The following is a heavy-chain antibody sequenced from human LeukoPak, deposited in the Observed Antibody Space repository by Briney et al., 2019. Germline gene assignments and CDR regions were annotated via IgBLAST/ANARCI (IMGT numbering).Heavy chain of an antibody. Sequence: GGSLRLSCAASGFTFSSYWMHWVRQAPGKGLVWVSRISSDRSRTFYADSVKGRFTISRDNAKNTLYLQMNSLRAEDTAVYHCVSEPRSGYWGQGTLVTVSS. J-gene: IGHJ4*02. CDR3: VSEPRSGY. V-gene: IGHV3-74*01. CDR2: ISSDRSRT. CDR1: GFTFSSYW. D-gene: IGHD1-26*01.